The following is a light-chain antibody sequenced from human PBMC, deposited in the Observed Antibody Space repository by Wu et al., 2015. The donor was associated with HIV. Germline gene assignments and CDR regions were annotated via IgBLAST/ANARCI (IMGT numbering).Light chain of an antibody. Sequence: EIVLTQSPGTLSLSPGERATLSCRASQSVSSSYVAWYQQKPGQAPRLFIYGASSRAAGIPDRFRGGGSGTDFTLTISRLEPEDSAVYYCQQYGSSPYTFGQGTKLVDQT. V-gene: IGKV3-20*01. J-gene: IGKJ2*01. CDR1: QSVSSSY. CDR3: QQYGSSPYT. CDR2: GAS.